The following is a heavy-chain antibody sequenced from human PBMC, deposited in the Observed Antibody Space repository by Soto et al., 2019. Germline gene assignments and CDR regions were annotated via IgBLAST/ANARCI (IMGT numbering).Heavy chain of an antibody. J-gene: IGHJ4*02. V-gene: IGHV3-7*01. CDR2: IKQDGSEK. D-gene: IGHD3-3*01. CDR3: ARGYGLHDY. Sequence: EVQVVESGGGLVQPGWSLRLSCAASGFTFSSYGMSWARQAPGKGVEWVANIKQDGSEKYYVDSVQGRLTISRDHAKNSRYVQINSLRAEDTAVYYCARGYGLHDYWGQGTLVTVSS. CDR1: GFTFSSYG.